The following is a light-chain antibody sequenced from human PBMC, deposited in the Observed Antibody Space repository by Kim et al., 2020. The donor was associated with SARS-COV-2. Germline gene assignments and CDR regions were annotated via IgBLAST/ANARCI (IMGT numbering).Light chain of an antibody. CDR1: SSDVGGYKY. J-gene: IGLJ3*02. Sequence: GQSDAIACSGTSSDVGGYKYVSWYQQHPDKAPKLIIYEVSERPSGVPDRFSGSKSGNTASLIVSGLQAEDEADYYCCSYAGSSNWLFGGGTKLTVL. CDR2: EVS. V-gene: IGLV2-8*01. CDR3: CSYAGSSNWL.